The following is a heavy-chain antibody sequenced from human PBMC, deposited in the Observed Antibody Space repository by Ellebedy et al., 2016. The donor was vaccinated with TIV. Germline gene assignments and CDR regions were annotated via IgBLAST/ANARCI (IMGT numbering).Heavy chain of an antibody. CDR2: IYTSGST. Sequence: GSLRLSCTVSGGSISSYYWSWIRQPAGKGLEWIGRIYTSGSTNYNPSLKSRVTMSVDTSKNQFSLKLSSVTAADTAVYYCASLPYDYVWGPHRGHFDYWGQGTLVTVSS. V-gene: IGHV4-4*07. J-gene: IGHJ4*02. D-gene: IGHD3-16*01. CDR1: GGSISSYY. CDR3: ASLPYDYVWGPHRGHFDY.